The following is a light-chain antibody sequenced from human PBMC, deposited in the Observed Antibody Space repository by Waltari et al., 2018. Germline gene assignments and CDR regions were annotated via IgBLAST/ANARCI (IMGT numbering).Light chain of an antibody. J-gene: IGLJ3*02. CDR2: DVS. Sequence: WYQQHPGKAPQLMLYDVSKRPAGVSNRFSGSKSGNPASLTISGLQAEYEADYYCSSYTSTWVFGGGTKLTVL. CDR3: SSYTSTWV. V-gene: IGLV2-14*04.